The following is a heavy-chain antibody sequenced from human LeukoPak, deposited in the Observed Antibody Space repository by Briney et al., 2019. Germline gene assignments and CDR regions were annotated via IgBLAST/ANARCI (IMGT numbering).Heavy chain of an antibody. CDR1: GFTFSGYS. Sequence: GGSLRLSCAASGFTFSGYSMNWVRQAPGKGREWVSSISSSSSYIYYADSVKGRFTISRDNAKNSLYLQMNSLRAEDTAVYYCARKGTGEFDYWGQGTLVTVSS. V-gene: IGHV3-21*01. J-gene: IGHJ4*02. CDR3: ARKGTGEFDY. CDR2: ISSSSSYI. D-gene: IGHD7-27*01.